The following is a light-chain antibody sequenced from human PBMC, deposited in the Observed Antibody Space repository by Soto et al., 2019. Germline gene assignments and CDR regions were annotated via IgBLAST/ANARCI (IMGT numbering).Light chain of an antibody. V-gene: IGKV3-20*01. CDR1: QSVGTS. CDR2: GAS. CDR3: QPYADLPLT. Sequence: EIVLTQSPGTLSLSPGERATLSCRASQSVGTSLAWYQLKPGQAPRLLIYGASSRATGIPDRFSGSGSGTDFTVSISRLEPEDFAVYYCQPYADLPLTFGGGTKVEIK. J-gene: IGKJ4*01.